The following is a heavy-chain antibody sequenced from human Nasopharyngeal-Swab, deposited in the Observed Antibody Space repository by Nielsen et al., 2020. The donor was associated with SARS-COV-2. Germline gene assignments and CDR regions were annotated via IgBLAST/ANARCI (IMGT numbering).Heavy chain of an antibody. V-gene: IGHV1-46*01. CDR2: IGASAGTT. J-gene: IGHJ5*02. D-gene: IGHD2-15*01. CDR3: ARSAPYCSGGSCHPPYNWFDP. Sequence: WVRQAPGQGLEWMGVIGASAGTTTYAQNFQGRVIMTRDTSTSTVYMELSSLTSEDTIVYYCARSAPYCSGGSCHPPYNWFDPWGQGTLVTVSS.